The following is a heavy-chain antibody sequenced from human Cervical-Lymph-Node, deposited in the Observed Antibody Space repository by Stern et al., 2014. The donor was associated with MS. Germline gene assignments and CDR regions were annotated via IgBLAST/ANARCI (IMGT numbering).Heavy chain of an antibody. J-gene: IGHJ6*02. Sequence: EVQLVQSGAEVKKPGESLKISCKGSGYNFTTYWIGWVRQMPGKGLEWMGIIYPGDSDTRYSPSFQGQVTISADKSISTAYLQWSSLKASDTAMYYCARAAYSGYDKESYYYGMDVWGQGTTVTVSS. V-gene: IGHV5-51*01. CDR2: IYPGDSDT. CDR3: ARAAYSGYDKESYYYGMDV. D-gene: IGHD5-12*01. CDR1: GYNFTTYW.